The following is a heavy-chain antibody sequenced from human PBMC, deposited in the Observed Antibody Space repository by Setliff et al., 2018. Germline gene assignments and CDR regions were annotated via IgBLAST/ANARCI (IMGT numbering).Heavy chain of an antibody. Sequence: PSETLSLTCTVSNGSISSGNYFWGWIRQPPGKGLEWIGSTYYSGSTYSNPSLKSRLIISVDAPDNQFSVKLSSVTAADTAVYYCARHKSNGSGSYPSLYMDVWGKGIMVTVSS. CDR2: TYYSGST. CDR3: ARHKSNGSGSYPSLYMDV. CDR1: NGSISSGNYF. V-gene: IGHV4-39*01. J-gene: IGHJ6*03. D-gene: IGHD3-10*01.